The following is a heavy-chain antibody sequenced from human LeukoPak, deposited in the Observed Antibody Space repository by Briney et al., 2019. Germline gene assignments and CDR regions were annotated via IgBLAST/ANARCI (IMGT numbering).Heavy chain of an antibody. V-gene: IGHV4-34*01. CDR1: GGSFSGYY. Sequence: SETLSLTCAVYGGSFSGYYWSWIRQPPGKGLEWVGEINHSGSTNYNPSLKSRVTISVDTSKNQFSLKLSSVTAADTAVYYCARLPYDILTGYYQYYFDYWGQGTLVTVPS. CDR2: INHSGST. D-gene: IGHD3-9*01. CDR3: ARLPYDILTGYYQYYFDY. J-gene: IGHJ4*02.